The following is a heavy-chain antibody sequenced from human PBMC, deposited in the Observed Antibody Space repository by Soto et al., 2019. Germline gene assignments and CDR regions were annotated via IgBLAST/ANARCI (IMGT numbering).Heavy chain of an antibody. D-gene: IGHD6-6*01. CDR1: GFTFSSYG. CDR2: ISYDGSNK. CDR3: AKQASVHSSSSDY. J-gene: IGHJ4*02. V-gene: IGHV3-30*18. Sequence: PGGSLRLSCAASGFTFSSYGMHWVRQAPGKGLEWVAVISYDGSNKYYADSVKGRFTISRDNSKNTLYLQMNSLRAEDTAVYYCAKQASVHSSSSDYWGQGTLVTVYS.